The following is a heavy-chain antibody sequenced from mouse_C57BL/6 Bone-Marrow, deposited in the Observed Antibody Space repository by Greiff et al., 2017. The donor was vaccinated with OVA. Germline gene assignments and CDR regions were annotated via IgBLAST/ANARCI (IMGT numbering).Heavy chain of an antibody. CDR1: GYTFTSYW. Sequence: VQLQQPGAELVMPGASVKLSCKASGYTFTSYWMHWVKQRPGQGLEWIGEIDPSDSYTNYNQKFKGKSTLTVDKSSSTAYMQLSSLTSEDSAVYDCATGGYYGSLGDYWGQGTTLTVSS. J-gene: IGHJ2*01. D-gene: IGHD1-1*01. CDR2: IDPSDSYT. V-gene: IGHV1-69*01. CDR3: ATGGYYGSLGDY.